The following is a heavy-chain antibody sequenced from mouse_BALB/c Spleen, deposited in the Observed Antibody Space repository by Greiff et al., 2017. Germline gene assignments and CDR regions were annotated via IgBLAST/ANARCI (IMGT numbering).Heavy chain of an antibody. CDR2: ISNGGGST. V-gene: IGHV5-12-2*01. D-gene: IGHD3-3*01. CDR1: GFTFSSYT. CDR3: ARHGDDYWYFDV. J-gene: IGHJ1*01. Sequence: EVQRVESGGGLVQPGGSLKLSCAASGFTFSSYTMSWVRQTPEKRLEWVAYISNGGGSTYYPDTVKGRFTISRDNAKNTLYLQMSSLKSEDTAMYYCARHGDDYWYFDVWGAGTTVTVSS.